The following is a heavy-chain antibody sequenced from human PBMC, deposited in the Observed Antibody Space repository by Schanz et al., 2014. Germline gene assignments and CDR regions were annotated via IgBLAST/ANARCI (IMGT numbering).Heavy chain of an antibody. D-gene: IGHD1-1*01. CDR1: EFTFSTDA. CDR3: AKIERNED. V-gene: IGHV3-23*01. Sequence: DVHLLESGGGLVQPGGSLRLSCAASEFTFSTDAMSWVRQAPGKGLEWLSVISASGGDTYYADSVKGRFTISRDNAENTLFLQMNSLRAEDTAVYFCAKIERNEDWGQGTLVTVSS. J-gene: IGHJ4*02. CDR2: ISASGGDT.